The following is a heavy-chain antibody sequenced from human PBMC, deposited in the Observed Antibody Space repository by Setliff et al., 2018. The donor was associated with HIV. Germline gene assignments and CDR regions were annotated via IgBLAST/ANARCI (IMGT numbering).Heavy chain of an antibody. CDR3: ARDQIYYDSRYYYYMDV. J-gene: IGHJ6*03. CDR1: GFSFSSYG. D-gene: IGHD3-22*01. V-gene: IGHV3-30*03. Sequence: GGSLRLSCATSGFSFSSYGMHWVRQAPGKGLEWVAVISNDGTKKFYEDSVKGRFIASTDNARNSLFLEMNSLRAEDTALYYCARDQIYYDSRYYYYMDVWGKGTTVTVSS. CDR2: ISNDGTKK.